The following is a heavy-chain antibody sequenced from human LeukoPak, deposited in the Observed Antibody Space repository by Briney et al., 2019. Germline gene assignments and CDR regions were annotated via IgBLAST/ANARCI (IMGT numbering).Heavy chain of an antibody. CDR1: GFSLSTRGMC. J-gene: IGHJ5*02. V-gene: IGHV2-70*01. Sequence: SGPTLLQPTQTLTLTCTFSGFSLSTRGMCVRWLRQPPGKALEWLTPIDWDDDKYYSTSLKTRLTISKDTSNTQVVLTMTYMDPVDTATYYCARMSELHYGSPGWFDPWGQGTLVTASS. D-gene: IGHD1-26*01. CDR3: ARMSELHYGSPGWFDP. CDR2: IDWDDDK.